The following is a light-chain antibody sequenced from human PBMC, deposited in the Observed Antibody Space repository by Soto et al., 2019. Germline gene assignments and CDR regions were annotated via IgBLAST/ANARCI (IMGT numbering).Light chain of an antibody. Sequence: QSVLTQPPSTSGTPGQRVTMSCSGRNSNIGTNTVYWYQQLPGTAPKLLIQSDNRRPSGVPDRFSASKSGTSASLAIGGPQTEDEADYYCAPLDVSRIVVLFGGGAKVTVL. J-gene: IGLJ2*01. CDR1: NSNIGTNT. CDR2: SDN. CDR3: APLDVSRIVVL. V-gene: IGLV1-44*01.